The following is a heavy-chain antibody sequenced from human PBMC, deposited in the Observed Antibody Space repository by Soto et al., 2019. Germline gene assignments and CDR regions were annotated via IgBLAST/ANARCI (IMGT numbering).Heavy chain of an antibody. J-gene: IGHJ4*02. CDR3: ARANYYDSSGYYP. CDR2: IYHSGST. D-gene: IGHD3-22*01. CDR1: GGSISSGGYS. V-gene: IGHV4-30-2*01. Sequence: PSETLSLTCAVSGGSISSGGYSWSWIRQPPGKGLEWIGYIYHSGSTYYNPSLKSRVTISVDRSKNQFSLKLSSVTAADTAVYYCARANYYDSSGYYPWGQGTLVTVSS.